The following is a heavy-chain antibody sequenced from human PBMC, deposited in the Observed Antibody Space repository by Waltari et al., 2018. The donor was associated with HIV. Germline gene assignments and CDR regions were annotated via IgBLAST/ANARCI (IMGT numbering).Heavy chain of an antibody. V-gene: IGHV4-38-2*01. CDR1: GYSISSDYY. J-gene: IGHJ4*02. CDR3: GSGSRRGHSHGIDY. Sequence: QVQLHESGPGMVKPSETLSLTCAVPGYSISSDYYWGWIRQPPGKGLEWIGSASRSGSTYDSPSLKSRVTISLDTSKNQFSLKLNSVAAADTAVYYCGSGSRRGHSHGIDYWGQGTLVTVSS. CDR2: ASRSGST. D-gene: IGHD5-18*01.